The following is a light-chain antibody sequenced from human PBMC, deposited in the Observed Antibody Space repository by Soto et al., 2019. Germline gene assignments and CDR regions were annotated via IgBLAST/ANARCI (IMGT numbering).Light chain of an antibody. V-gene: IGKV3-20*01. CDR2: GAY. J-gene: IGKJ2*01. Sequence: EIVLTQSPGTLSLSPEERATLSCRASQSVSSSYLAWYQQKPGQAPRLLIYGAYSRATSIPNRFSGSGSGTDFTLTISRLESEDFAVYYCQQYGSSRGYTFGQGTKLEIK. CDR1: QSVSSSY. CDR3: QQYGSSRGYT.